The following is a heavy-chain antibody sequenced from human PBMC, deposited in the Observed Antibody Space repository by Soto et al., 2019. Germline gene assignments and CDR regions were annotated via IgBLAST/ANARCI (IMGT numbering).Heavy chain of an antibody. CDR3: ARDTWFRGYNWFDP. CDR2: IYHSGST. CDR1: GGSISSYY. V-gene: IGHV4-59*01. J-gene: IGHJ5*02. Sequence: SETLSLTCTVSGGSISSYYWSWIRQPPGKGLEWIGYIYHSGSTNYNPSLKSRVTISVDTSKNQFSLKLSSVTAADTAVYYCARDTWFRGYNWFDPWGQGTLVTVSS. D-gene: IGHD3-10*01.